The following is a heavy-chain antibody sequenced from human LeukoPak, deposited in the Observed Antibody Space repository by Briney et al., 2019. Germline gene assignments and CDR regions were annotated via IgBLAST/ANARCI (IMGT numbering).Heavy chain of an antibody. Sequence: GGSLRLSCAASGFTFSSYDMHWVRQAPGKGLEWVAFIWYDGSNEYYADSVKGRFTISRDNSKATLYLQMNSLRAEDTAVYYCARDGVTAYGMDVWGQGTTVTVSS. J-gene: IGHJ6*02. V-gene: IGHV3-33*01. CDR2: IWYDGSNE. CDR3: ARDGVTAYGMDV. D-gene: IGHD2-21*02. CDR1: GFTFSSYD.